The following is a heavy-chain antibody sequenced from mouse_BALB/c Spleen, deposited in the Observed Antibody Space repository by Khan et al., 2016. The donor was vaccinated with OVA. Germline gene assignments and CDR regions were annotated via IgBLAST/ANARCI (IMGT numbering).Heavy chain of an antibody. J-gene: IGHJ3*01. CDR1: GYTFTSYY. CDR2: INPSNGGT. Sequence: QVQLQQSGAELVKPGASVNLSCKASGYTFTSYYIYWVKQRPGQGPEWIGGINPSNGGTFFHEKFKSKATLTVDKSSSSAYMQLSSLTSEDSAVYYCTRTGYGSPFAFWGQGTLVTVSA. V-gene: IGHV1S81*02. CDR3: TRTGYGSPFAF. D-gene: IGHD1-1*02.